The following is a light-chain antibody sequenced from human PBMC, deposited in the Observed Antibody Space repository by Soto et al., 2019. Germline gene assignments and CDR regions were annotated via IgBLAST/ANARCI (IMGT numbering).Light chain of an antibody. CDR2: AAS. CDR3: QQSYSTPRG. CDR1: QSISSY. Sequence: DIQMTQSPSSLYASVGDRVTITCRASQSISSYLNWYQQKPGKAPKLLIYAASILQSGVPSRFSGSGSGTDFTLTISSLQPEDFANYYCQQSYSTPRGFGPGTKVDIK. V-gene: IGKV1-39*01. J-gene: IGKJ3*01.